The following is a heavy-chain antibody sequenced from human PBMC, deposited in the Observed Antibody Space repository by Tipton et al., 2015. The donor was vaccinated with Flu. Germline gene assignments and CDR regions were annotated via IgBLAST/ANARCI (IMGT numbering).Heavy chain of an antibody. J-gene: IGHJ6*02. CDR2: VYFSGTN. CDR3: ARGPFYYDILTGYKSGGMDV. V-gene: IGHV4-39*07. D-gene: IGHD3-9*01. CDR1: GVSINSSNYY. Sequence: TLSLTCTVSGVSINSSNYYWAWIRQPPGKGLEWIGSVYFSGTNYYNRSLKRRVTISIDTSKNQFSLKTNSVTAADTAVYYCARGPFYYDILTGYKSGGMDVWGQGTTVTVS.